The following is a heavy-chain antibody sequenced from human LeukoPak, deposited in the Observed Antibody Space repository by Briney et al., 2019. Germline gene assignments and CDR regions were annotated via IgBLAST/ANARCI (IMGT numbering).Heavy chain of an antibody. D-gene: IGHD3-3*01. V-gene: IGHV4-39*01. J-gene: IGHJ3*02. Sequence: SETLSLTCTVSGDSINNNNYYWGWIRQPPGKGLEWIGNIYYNGRTYYSPSHKSRGTISVDTSNNQFSLKLSSATAADTAVYYCARITDRTIFGEIMHGFDIWGQGTPVTVSS. CDR1: GDSINNNNYY. CDR3: ARITDRTIFGEIMHGFDI. CDR2: IYYNGRT.